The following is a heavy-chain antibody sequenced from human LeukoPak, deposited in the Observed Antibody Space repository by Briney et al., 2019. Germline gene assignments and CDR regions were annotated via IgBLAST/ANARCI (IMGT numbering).Heavy chain of an antibody. CDR2: ISGSDGST. V-gene: IGHV3-23*01. CDR3: AKDLYYYDSSGPAGY. Sequence: PGGSLRLSCAASGFTFSSYAMSWVRQAPGKGLEWVSAISGSDGSTYYADSVKGRFTISRDNSKNTLYLQMNSLRAEDTAVYYCAKDLYYYDSSGPAGYWGQGTLVTVSS. CDR1: GFTFSSYA. J-gene: IGHJ4*02. D-gene: IGHD3-22*01.